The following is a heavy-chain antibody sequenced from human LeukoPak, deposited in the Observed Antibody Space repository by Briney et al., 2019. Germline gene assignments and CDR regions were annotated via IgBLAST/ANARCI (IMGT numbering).Heavy chain of an antibody. J-gene: IGHJ4*02. CDR1: GFTFSNYW. D-gene: IGHD3-22*01. CDR2: ISSSSRYI. CDR3: ARNRYYYDSSGYYPVDY. Sequence: GGSLRLSCAASGFTFSNYWMTWVRQAPGKGLEWVSSISSSSRYIYYADSVKGRFTISRDNAKNSLFLQMNSLRAEDTAIYYCARNRYYYDSSGYYPVDYWGQGTLVTVSS. V-gene: IGHV3-21*01.